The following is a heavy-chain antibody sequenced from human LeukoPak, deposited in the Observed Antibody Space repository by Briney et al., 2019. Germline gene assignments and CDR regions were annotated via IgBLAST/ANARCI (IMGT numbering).Heavy chain of an antibody. Sequence: PGGSLRLSCAASGFTSSSYSMNWVRQGPGKGLEWVSSISSSSSYIYYADSVKGRFTISRDNAKNSLYLQMNSLRAEDTAVYYCARVYCSGGSCYLGFDYWGQGTLVTVSS. CDR3: ARVYCSGGSCYLGFDY. V-gene: IGHV3-21*01. D-gene: IGHD2-15*01. J-gene: IGHJ4*02. CDR1: GFTSSSYS. CDR2: ISSSSSYI.